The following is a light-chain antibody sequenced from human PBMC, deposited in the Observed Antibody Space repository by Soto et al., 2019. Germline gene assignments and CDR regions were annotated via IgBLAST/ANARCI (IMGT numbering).Light chain of an antibody. CDR2: DAS. Sequence: DIQMTQSPSTLSASVGDRVTITCRASQSISSWLAWYQQKPGKAPKLLIYDASTLESGVPSRFSGSGSGTEFTLTISSLQPEDFATYFCQQFNSYPLTFGGRTKVDIK. CDR3: QQFNSYPLT. CDR1: QSISSW. V-gene: IGKV1-5*01. J-gene: IGKJ4*01.